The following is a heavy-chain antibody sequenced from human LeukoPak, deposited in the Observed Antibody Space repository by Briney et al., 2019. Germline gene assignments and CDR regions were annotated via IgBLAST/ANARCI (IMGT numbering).Heavy chain of an antibody. D-gene: IGHD1-26*01. CDR2: IYYSGTT. Sequence: NPSETLSLTCTVSGGSISSYYWSWIRQPPGKGLEWIGYIYYSGTTNYNPSLKSRVAISVDTSKNQFSLKLSSVTAADTAVYYCARTFSESYYYYGMDVWGQGTTVTVSS. CDR1: GGSISSYY. V-gene: IGHV4-59*01. CDR3: ARTFSESYYYYGMDV. J-gene: IGHJ6*02.